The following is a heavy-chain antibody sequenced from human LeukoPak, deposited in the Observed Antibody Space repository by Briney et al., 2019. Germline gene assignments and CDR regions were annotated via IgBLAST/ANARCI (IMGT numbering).Heavy chain of an antibody. CDR1: GVSISSGGYY. Sequence: SQTLSLTCTVSGVSISSGGYYWSWIRQPPGKGLEWIGYIYHGGSTYYNPSLKSRVTISVDTSKNQFSLKLSSVTAADTAVYYCARGSGTLYDFWSGYYQMGDYYYYYYMDVWGKGTTVTVSS. CDR3: ARGSGTLYDFWSGYYQMGDYYYYYYMDV. CDR2: IYHGGST. D-gene: IGHD3-3*01. J-gene: IGHJ6*03. V-gene: IGHV4-30-2*01.